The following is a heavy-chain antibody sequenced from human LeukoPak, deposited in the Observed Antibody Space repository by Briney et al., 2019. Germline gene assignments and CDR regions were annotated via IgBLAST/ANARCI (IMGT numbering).Heavy chain of an antibody. CDR2: INSDGSST. CDR3: ATSTYCSGGSCYSRTFQY. CDR1: GFTFSSYW. D-gene: IGHD2-15*01. Sequence: GGSLRLSCAASGFTFSSYWMHWVRQAPGKGLVWVSRINSDGSSTNYADSVKGRFTISRDNAKNMLYLQMNGLRAEDTAVYYCATSTYCSGGSCYSRTFQYWGQGTLVTVSS. J-gene: IGHJ4*02. V-gene: IGHV3-74*01.